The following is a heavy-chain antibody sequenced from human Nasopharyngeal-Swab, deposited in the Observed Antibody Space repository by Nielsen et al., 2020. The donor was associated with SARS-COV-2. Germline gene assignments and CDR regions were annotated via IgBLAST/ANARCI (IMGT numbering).Heavy chain of an antibody. CDR1: GFTFSSYS. J-gene: IGHJ3*02. CDR3: ARSLILQRDAFDI. CDR2: ISSSSSYI. V-gene: IGHV3-21*01. Sequence: GGSLRLSCAASGFTFSSYSMNWVRQAPGKGLEWVSSISSSSSYIYYADSVKGRFTISRDNAKNTLYLQMNSLGAEDTAVYYCARSLILQRDAFDIWGQGTMVTVSS. D-gene: IGHD1-1*01.